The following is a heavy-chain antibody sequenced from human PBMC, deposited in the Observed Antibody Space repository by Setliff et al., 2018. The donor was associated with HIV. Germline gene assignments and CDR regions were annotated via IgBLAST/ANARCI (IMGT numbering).Heavy chain of an antibody. J-gene: IGHJ4*02. CDR1: GFSISRSYY. CDR3: ARGGGVAVTTTGGTASFDY. D-gene: IGHD2-15*01. Sequence: PSETLSLTCAVSGFSISRSYYWAWIRQPPGKGLEWIASVYHSGSTYYNPSLKSRVAISVDTSKNQFSLRVSSVTATDTAVYFCARGGGVAVTTTGGTASFDYWGQGTLVTV. V-gene: IGHV4-38-2*01. CDR2: VYHSGST.